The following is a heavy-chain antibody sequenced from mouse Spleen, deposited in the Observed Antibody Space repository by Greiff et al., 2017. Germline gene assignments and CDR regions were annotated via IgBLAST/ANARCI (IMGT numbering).Heavy chain of an antibody. CDR2: INPSSGYT. Sequence: VQLQQSGAELARPGASVKMSCKASGYTFTSYTMHWVKQRPGQGLEWIGYINPSSGYTKYNQKFKDKATLTADKSSSTAYMQLSSLTSEDSAVYYCARAYDGSYYYAMDYWGQGTSVTVSS. V-gene: IGHV1-4*01. D-gene: IGHD2-10*01. J-gene: IGHJ4*01. CDR3: ARAYDGSYYYAMDY. CDR1: GYTFTSYT.